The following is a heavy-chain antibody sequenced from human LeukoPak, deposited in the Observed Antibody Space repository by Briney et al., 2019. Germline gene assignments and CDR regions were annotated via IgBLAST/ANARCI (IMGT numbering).Heavy chain of an antibody. CDR1: GFTFSSYA. D-gene: IGHD2-15*01. J-gene: IGHJ4*02. V-gene: IGHV3-23*01. CDR2: ISGSGGST. Sequence: GGSLRLSCAASGFTFSSYAVSWVRQAPGKGLEWVSAISGSGGSTYYADSVKGRFTISRDNSKNTLYLQMNSLRAEDTAVYYCAKDLNIVVVEFDYWGQGTLVTVSS. CDR3: AKDLNIVVVEFDY.